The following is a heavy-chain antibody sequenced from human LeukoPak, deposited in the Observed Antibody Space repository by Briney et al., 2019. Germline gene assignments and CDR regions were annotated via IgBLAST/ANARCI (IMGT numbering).Heavy chain of an antibody. V-gene: IGHV3-43*01. CDR1: GFTFSAYT. J-gene: IGHJ6*03. CDR3: AKGKGATISYYMDV. D-gene: IGHD5-12*01. Sequence: TGGPLRLSCAASGFTFSAYTMHWVRQAPGKGLEWVSLISWDGGSTYYADSVKGRFTISRDNSKNSLYLQMNSLRTEDTALYYCAKGKGATISYYMDVWGKGTTVTVSS. CDR2: ISWDGGST.